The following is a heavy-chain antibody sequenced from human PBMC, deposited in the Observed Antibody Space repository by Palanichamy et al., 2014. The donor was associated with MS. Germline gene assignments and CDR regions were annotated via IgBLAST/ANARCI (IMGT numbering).Heavy chain of an antibody. Sequence: QVQLQESGPGLVKPSETLSLACTVSAGSISTYYWSWIRQPPGKGLEWIGDIHYSGSTNYSPSLKSRLTISIDMSKNQFSLKLSSMTAADTAVYYCARFRSDDFWSGYSPYYSGMDVWGPGTTVTVSS. J-gene: IGHJ6*02. CDR2: IHYSGST. CDR3: ARFRSDDFWSGYSPYYSGMDV. CDR1: AGSISTYY. V-gene: IGHV4-59*01. D-gene: IGHD3-3*01.